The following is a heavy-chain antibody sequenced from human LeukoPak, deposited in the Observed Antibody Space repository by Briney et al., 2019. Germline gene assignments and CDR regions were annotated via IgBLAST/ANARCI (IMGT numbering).Heavy chain of an antibody. J-gene: IGHJ4*02. CDR3: AKARNVTTVTPVDY. V-gene: IGHV3-23*01. CDR2: ISGRGDST. CDR1: GFSFSSYA. Sequence: EGSLRLSCAASGFSFSSYAISWVRQAPGKGLEWVSGISGRGDSTYYADSVRGRFTISRDNSKNTLYLQMNNLRAEDTAVYYCAKARNVTTVTPVDYWGQGTLVTVSS. D-gene: IGHD4-17*01.